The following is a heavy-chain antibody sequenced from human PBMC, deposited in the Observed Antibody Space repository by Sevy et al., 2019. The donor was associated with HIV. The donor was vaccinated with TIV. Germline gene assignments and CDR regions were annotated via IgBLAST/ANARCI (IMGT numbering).Heavy chain of an antibody. J-gene: IGHJ3*01. D-gene: IGHD3-22*01. CDR2: INGNGDST. CDR1: VFIFNNYA. CDR3: SKDYYDRGGYYFYPARPTAFDL. Sequence: GGSLRLSCAGSVFIFNNYAMSWVRQVPGKGLEWVSGINGNGDSTNYADSAKGRFTISRDNSKSTLYLQMNSLRAEDTVVYFWSKDYYDRGGYYFYPARPTAFDLWGQGTMVTVSS. V-gene: IGHV3-23*01.